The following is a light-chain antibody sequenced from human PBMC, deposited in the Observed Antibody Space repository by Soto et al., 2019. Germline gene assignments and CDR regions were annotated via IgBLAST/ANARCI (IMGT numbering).Light chain of an antibody. J-gene: IGKJ2*01. CDR3: QQYGNSPPYT. CDR1: QSISSSY. Sequence: EIVLTQSPGTLSLSPGDTATLSCRASQSISSSYLAWNQQKPGQAPRLLIYGTSTRATGIPDRFSGSGSGTDFTLTISRLEPEDFAVYYCQQYGNSPPYTFGQGTKLEIK. CDR2: GTS. V-gene: IGKV3-20*01.